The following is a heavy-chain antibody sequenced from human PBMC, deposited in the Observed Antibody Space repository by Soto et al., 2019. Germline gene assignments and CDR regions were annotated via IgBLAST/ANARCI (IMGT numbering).Heavy chain of an antibody. V-gene: IGHV4-59*01. D-gene: IGHD2-2*01. CDR2: IYYRGTT. CDR3: ARGGGSPYHDHEFDY. Sequence: WTWLRKPPGQGPEWIGCIYYRGTTNYNASLNSRITISIDTSKNQFSLRLTSVTTADTAVYYCARGGGSPYHDHEFDYWGQGILVTVSS. J-gene: IGHJ4*02.